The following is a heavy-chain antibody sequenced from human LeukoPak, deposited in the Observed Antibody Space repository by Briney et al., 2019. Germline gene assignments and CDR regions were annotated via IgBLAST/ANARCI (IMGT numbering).Heavy chain of an antibody. Sequence: SETLSLTCAVYGGSFSGYYWSWIRQPPGKGLEWIGSIYYSGSTYYNPSLKSRVTISVDTSKNQFSMKLSSVTAADTAVYYCARRGGHNWFDPWGQGTLVTVSS. J-gene: IGHJ5*02. CDR2: IYYSGST. V-gene: IGHV4-34*01. CDR1: GGSFSGYY. CDR3: ARRGGHNWFDP. D-gene: IGHD3-16*01.